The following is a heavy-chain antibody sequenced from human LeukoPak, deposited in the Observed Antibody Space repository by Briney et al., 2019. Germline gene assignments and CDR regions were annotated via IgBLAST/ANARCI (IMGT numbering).Heavy chain of an antibody. CDR1: GFTFSSYG. V-gene: IGHV3-33*06. D-gene: IGHD2-21*02. J-gene: IGHJ4*02. CDR2: IWYDGSNK. Sequence: GRSLRLSCAASGFTFSSYGMHWVRQAPGKGLEWVALIWYDGSNKYYVDSVKGRFTLSRDNSKNTLYLQMNSLRAEDTAVYYCAKANCGGDCYSWDFDYWGQGTLVTVSS. CDR3: AKANCGGDCYSWDFDY.